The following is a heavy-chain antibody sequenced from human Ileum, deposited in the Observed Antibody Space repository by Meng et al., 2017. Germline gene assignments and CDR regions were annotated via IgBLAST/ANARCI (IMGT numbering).Heavy chain of an antibody. CDR2: AGT. D-gene: IGHD7-27*01. V-gene: IGHV4-61*08. Sequence: VRLQDSGPGLVRPSGTLSLICTVSGGSASTSECQWGWIRQPPGKGLEWIGYAGTNYNPSLKSRVTISVDTSKRQFSLKLTSVTAADTAVYYCARDHWGSLDYWGQGILVTVSS. CDR1: GGSASTSECQ. CDR3: ARDHWGSLDY. J-gene: IGHJ4*02.